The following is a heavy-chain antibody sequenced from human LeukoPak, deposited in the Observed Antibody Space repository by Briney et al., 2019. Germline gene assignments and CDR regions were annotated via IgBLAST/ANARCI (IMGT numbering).Heavy chain of an antibody. CDR3: ARDNPYDSSGYYYYGMDA. V-gene: IGHV3-53*01. CDR1: GFIFTAYW. Sequence: GGSLRLSCRTSGFIFTAYWMKWVRQAPGKGLEWVSVIYSGGSTYYADSVKGRFTISRDNSKNTLYLQMNSLRAEDTAVYYCARDNPYDSSGYYYYGMDAWGQGTTVTVSS. D-gene: IGHD3-22*01. J-gene: IGHJ6*02. CDR2: IYSGGST.